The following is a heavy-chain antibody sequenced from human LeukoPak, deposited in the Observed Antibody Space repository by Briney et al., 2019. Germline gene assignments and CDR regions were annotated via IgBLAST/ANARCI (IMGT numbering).Heavy chain of an antibody. CDR2: IYPGDSDT. D-gene: IGHD2-2*01. Sequence: GESLKISCWGSGYQFNSYWIGWGRQMPGKGLEWMGIIYPGDSDTRYSPYFQGQVTISADKSISTAYLQWSSLKASDTAMYYCARMYYQRLDYYYGMDVWGQGTTVTVSS. CDR3: ARMYYQRLDYYYGMDV. CDR1: GYQFNSYW. J-gene: IGHJ6*02. V-gene: IGHV5-51*01.